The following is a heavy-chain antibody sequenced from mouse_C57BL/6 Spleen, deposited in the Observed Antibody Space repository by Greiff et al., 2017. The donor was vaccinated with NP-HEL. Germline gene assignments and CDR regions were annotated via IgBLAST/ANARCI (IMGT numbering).Heavy chain of an antibody. V-gene: IGHV1-59*01. J-gene: IGHJ3*01. CDR3: ARTRSNSWFAD. Sequence: QVQLQQPGAELVRPGTSVKLSCKASGYTFTSYWMHWVKQRPGQGLEWIGVIDPSASYTNYNQKFKGKATLTVDTSSSTAYMQLSSLTSEDSAVYYCARTRSNSWFADWGKVTLVTVSA. D-gene: IGHD2-5*01. CDR2: IDPSASYT. CDR1: GYTFTSYW.